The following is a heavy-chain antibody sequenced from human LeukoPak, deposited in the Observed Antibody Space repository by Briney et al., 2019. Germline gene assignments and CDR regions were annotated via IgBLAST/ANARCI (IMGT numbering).Heavy chain of an antibody. D-gene: IGHD3-22*01. CDR1: GGSISSGDYY. Sequence: SETLSLTCTVSGGSISSGDYYWSWIRQPPGKGLEWIGYIYYSGSTYYNPSLKSRVTISVDTSKNQFSLKLSSVTAADTAVYYCARDRGGYDSSGYYYVEPGKLEYWGQGTLVTVSS. CDR3: ARDRGGYDSSGYYYVEPGKLEY. CDR2: IYYSGST. J-gene: IGHJ4*02. V-gene: IGHV4-30-4*01.